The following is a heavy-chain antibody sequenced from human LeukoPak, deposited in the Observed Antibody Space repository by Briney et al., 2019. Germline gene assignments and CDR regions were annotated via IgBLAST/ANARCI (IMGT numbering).Heavy chain of an antibody. J-gene: IGHJ4*02. CDR1: GGSISSYY. CDR2: IYYSGST. CDR3: ARGLMIAVAGRGEFHY. V-gene: IGHV4-59*01. Sequence: SETLSLTCIVSGGSISSYYWSWIRQPPGKGLEWIGYIYYSGSTNYNPSLKSRVTISVDTSKNQFSLKLSSVTAADTAVYYCARGLMIAVAGRGEFHYWGQGTLVTVSS. D-gene: IGHD6-13*01.